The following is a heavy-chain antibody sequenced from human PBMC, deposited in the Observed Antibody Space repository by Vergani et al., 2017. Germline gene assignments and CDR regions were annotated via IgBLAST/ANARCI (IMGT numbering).Heavy chain of an antibody. J-gene: IGHJ4*02. CDR2: ISSSSTYI. CDR3: ARGYRQCSNTGCPFDY. V-gene: IGHV3-21*01. D-gene: IGHD2-2*01. Sequence: EVQLVESGGGLVKPGGSLRLSCAASGFTFSTYSINWVRQAPGKGLEWVSSISSSSTYIFYADSVKGRFTISRDNAKNSLYLQMNSLGAEDTAVYYCARGYRQCSNTGCPFDYWGQGTLVTVSS. CDR1: GFTFSTYS.